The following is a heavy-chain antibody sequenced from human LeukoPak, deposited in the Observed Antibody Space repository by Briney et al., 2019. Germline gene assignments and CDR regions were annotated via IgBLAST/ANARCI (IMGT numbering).Heavy chain of an antibody. V-gene: IGHV3-23*01. D-gene: IGHD3-3*01. CDR1: GFTFSSYA. CDR3: AKGGTYYDFWSGHYYYYGMDV. Sequence: PGGSLRLSCAASGFTFSSYAMSWVRQAPGKGLEWVSAISGSGGSTYYADSVKGRFTISRDNSKNTLYLQMNSLRAEDTAVYYCAKGGTYYDFWSGHYYYYGMDVWGQGTTVTVSS. CDR2: ISGSGGST. J-gene: IGHJ6*02.